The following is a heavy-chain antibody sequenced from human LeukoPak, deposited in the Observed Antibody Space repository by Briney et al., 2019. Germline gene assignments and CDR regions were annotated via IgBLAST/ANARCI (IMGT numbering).Heavy chain of an antibody. V-gene: IGHV4-59*13. CDR3: ARLKGTAMVDY. D-gene: IGHD5-18*01. Sequence: SETLSLTCSVSGGSINSYYWTWIRQPPGKGLEWIGHIYPTGSTVYNPSLKSRVTISIDGSKNQFSLKLSSVTAADTAVYSCARLKGTAMVDYWGQGTLVTVSS. CDR2: IYPTGST. CDR1: GGSINSYY. J-gene: IGHJ4*02.